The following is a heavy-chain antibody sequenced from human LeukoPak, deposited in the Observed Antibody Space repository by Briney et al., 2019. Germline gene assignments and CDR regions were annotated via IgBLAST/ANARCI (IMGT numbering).Heavy chain of an antibody. V-gene: IGHV3-9*01. CDR1: GFTFDDYT. D-gene: IGHD2-15*01. Sequence: SGRSLRLSCAASGFTFDDYTMHWVRQAPGKGLEWVSGISWNSGSIGYADSVKGRFTISRDNAKNSLYLQMNSLRAEDTALYYCAKGVAGPLNDAFDIWGQGTMVTVSS. CDR2: ISWNSGSI. J-gene: IGHJ3*02. CDR3: AKGVAGPLNDAFDI.